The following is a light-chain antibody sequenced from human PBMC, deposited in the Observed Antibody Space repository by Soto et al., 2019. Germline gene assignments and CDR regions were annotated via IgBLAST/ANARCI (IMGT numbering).Light chain of an antibody. CDR1: QSISSW. CDR2: KAS. CDR3: QQYNSYS. J-gene: IGKJ4*01. Sequence: DIQMTHSPSTLSASVGDRVTVTCRASQSISSWLAWYQQKPGKAPKLLIYKASSLESGVPSRFSGSGSGTEFTLTISSLQPDDFATYYCQQYNSYSFGGGTKVEIK. V-gene: IGKV1-5*03.